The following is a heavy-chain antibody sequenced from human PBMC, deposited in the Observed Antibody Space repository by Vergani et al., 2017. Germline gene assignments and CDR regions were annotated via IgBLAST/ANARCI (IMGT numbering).Heavy chain of an antibody. J-gene: IGHJ2*01. D-gene: IGHD2-2*02. CDR1: GGSFSGYY. V-gene: IGHV4-34*01. CDR2: INHSGST. Sequence: QVQLQQWGAGLLKPSETLSLTCAVYGGSFSGYYWSWIRQPPGKGLEWIGEINHSGSTTYNPSLKSRVTISVDTSKNQFSLKLSSVTAADTAVYYCARGLGVPAAIRGLRYRWYFDLWGRGTLVTVSS. CDR3: ARGLGVPAAIRGLRYRWYFDL.